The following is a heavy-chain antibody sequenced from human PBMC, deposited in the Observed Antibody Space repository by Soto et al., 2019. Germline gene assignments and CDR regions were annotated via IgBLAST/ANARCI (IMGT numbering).Heavy chain of an antibody. D-gene: IGHD2-15*01. V-gene: IGHV3-15*07. J-gene: IGHJ6*02. CDR3: TTAGYCSGGSCYWMVLSYYGMDV. CDR1: GFTFSNAW. CDR2: IKSKTDGGTT. Sequence: GGSLRLSCAASGFTFSNAWMNWVRQAPGKGLEWVGRIKSKTDGGTTDYAAPVKGRFTISRDDSKNTLYLQMNSLKTEDTAVYYCTTAGYCSGGSCYWMVLSYYGMDVWGQGTTVTVSS.